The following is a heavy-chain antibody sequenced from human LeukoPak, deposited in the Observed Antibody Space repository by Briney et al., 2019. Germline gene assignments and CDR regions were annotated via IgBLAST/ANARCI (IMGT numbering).Heavy chain of an antibody. D-gene: IGHD3-22*01. CDR2: IWYDGGNK. J-gene: IGHJ3*02. CDR3: ARAEGYYDSSGNDAFDI. Sequence: GRSLRLSCAASGFTFSSYGMHWVRQAPGKGLEWVAVIWYDGGNKYYADSVKGRFTISRDNSKNTLYLQMNSLRAEDTAVYYCARAEGYYDSSGNDAFDIWGQGTMVTVSS. CDR1: GFTFSSYG. V-gene: IGHV3-33*01.